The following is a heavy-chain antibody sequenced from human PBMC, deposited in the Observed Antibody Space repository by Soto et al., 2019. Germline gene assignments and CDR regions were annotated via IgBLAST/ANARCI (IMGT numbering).Heavy chain of an antibody. V-gene: IGHV3-30-3*01. CDR3: AIDRGYCISTSCTYGMDV. CDR1: GFTFSSYA. CDR2: ISYDGSNK. D-gene: IGHD2-2*01. Sequence: QVQLVESGGGVVQPGRSLRLSCAASGFTFSSYAMHWVRQAPGKGLEWVAVISYDGSNKYYADSVKGRFTISRDNSKNTLYLQMNSLRAEDTAVYYCAIDRGYCISTSCTYGMDVWGQGTTVTVSS. J-gene: IGHJ6*02.